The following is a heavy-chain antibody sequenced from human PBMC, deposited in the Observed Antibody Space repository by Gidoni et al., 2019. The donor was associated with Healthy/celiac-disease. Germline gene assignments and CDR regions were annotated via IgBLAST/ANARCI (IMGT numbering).Heavy chain of an antibody. Sequence: EVQLVQSGAEVKKPGESLRISCKGSGYSFTSYWISWVRQMPGKGLEWMGRIDPSDSYTNYSPSFQGHVTISADKSISTAYLQWSSLKASDTAMYYCARRGRSSSSGGRGVYYYYMDVWGKGTTVTVSS. V-gene: IGHV5-10-1*03. J-gene: IGHJ6*03. D-gene: IGHD6-6*01. CDR3: ARRGRSSSSGGRGVYYYYMDV. CDR1: GYSFTSYW. CDR2: IDPSDSYT.